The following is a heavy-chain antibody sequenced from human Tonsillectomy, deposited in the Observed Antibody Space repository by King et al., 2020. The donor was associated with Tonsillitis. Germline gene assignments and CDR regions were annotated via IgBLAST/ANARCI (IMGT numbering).Heavy chain of an antibody. J-gene: IGHJ2*01. V-gene: IGHV3-30*18. CDR3: AKDGIGLADLYFDL. D-gene: IGHD1-14*01. CDR1: GFTFDNYG. Sequence: QVQLVESGGGVVQPGTSLRLSCAASGFTFDNYGMHWVRQAPGKGLEWVALIAYDASYENYADNVKGRYTISRDNSKNTMYLEMNSLRVEDTALYYCAKDGIGLADLYFDLWGRGTLVTVSS. CDR2: IAYDASYE.